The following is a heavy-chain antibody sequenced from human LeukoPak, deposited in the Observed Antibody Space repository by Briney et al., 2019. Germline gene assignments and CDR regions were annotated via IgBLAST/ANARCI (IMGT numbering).Heavy chain of an antibody. V-gene: IGHV1-8*03. CDR2: MNPNSGNT. J-gene: IGHJ4*02. Sequence: GASVKVSCKASGYTFTTYDINWVRQPTGQGHEWMGGMNPNSGNTGYAQKLQGRVTITRNTSISTAYMELSSLRSEDTAVYYCARWYCSSTSCQFDYWGQGTLVTVSS. CDR3: ARWYCSSTSCQFDY. CDR1: GYTFTTYD. D-gene: IGHD2-2*01.